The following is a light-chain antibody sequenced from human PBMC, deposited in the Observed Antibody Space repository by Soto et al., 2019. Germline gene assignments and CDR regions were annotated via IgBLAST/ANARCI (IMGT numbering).Light chain of an antibody. Sequence: DIQMTQSPSTLSASVGDGVTITCRASQSIGSWLAWYQQKPGTAPKLLIYKASILESGVPSRFSGSESGTEFTLTISSLHPDDFASEYCQQYKTYPYTFGQGTKLEIK. CDR3: QQYKTYPYT. CDR2: KAS. CDR1: QSIGSW. J-gene: IGKJ2*01. V-gene: IGKV1-5*03.